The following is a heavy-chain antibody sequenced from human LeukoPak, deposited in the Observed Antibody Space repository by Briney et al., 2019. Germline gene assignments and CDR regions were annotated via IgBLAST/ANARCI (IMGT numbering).Heavy chain of an antibody. Sequence: GASLKTSSKGSGSRFTSYWIGWVRRMPGKGLEWRGIIYPADSDTRYSPSFPGQVTISADKSISTAYLQWSSLKASDTAMYYCARHDGDYPFDYWGQGTLVTVSS. CDR2: IYPADSDT. V-gene: IGHV5-51*01. CDR1: GSRFTSYW. CDR3: ARHDGDYPFDY. J-gene: IGHJ4*02. D-gene: IGHD4-17*01.